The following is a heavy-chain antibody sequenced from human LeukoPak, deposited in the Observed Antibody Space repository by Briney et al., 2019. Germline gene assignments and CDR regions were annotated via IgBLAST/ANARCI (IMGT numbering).Heavy chain of an antibody. D-gene: IGHD6-19*01. CDR1: RFTFSSYE. CDR3: AKAKGWYWEGYFDY. V-gene: IGHV3-48*03. J-gene: IGHJ4*02. CDR2: ISSSGSTM. Sequence: GGSLRLSCAASRFTFSSYEMNWVRQAPGKGPEWVSYISSSGSTMYYADSVKGRFTISRDVSKNTLFLQMTSLRAEDTAVYYCAKAKGWYWEGYFDYWGQGTLVTVSS.